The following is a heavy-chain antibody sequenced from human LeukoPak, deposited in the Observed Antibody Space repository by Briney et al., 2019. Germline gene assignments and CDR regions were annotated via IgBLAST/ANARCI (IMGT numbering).Heavy chain of an antibody. CDR1: GYPFWNYH. CDR3: ARVKAYYYYMDV. J-gene: IGHJ6*03. CDR2: ISGSGGGT. V-gene: IGHV3-21*04. Sequence: GGSLRLSCAASGYPFWNYHMNWVLQAPGKELEWVSAISGSGGGTYYADSVKGRFTISRDNAKNSLYLQMNSLRAEDTAVYYCARVKAYYYYMDVWGKGTTVTVSS.